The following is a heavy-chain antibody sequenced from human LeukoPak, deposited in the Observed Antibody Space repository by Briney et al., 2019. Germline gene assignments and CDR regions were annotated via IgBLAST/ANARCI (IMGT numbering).Heavy chain of an antibody. CDR2: INHSGST. J-gene: IGHJ5*02. V-gene: IGHV4-34*01. CDR3: ARGYSSSWYWAGGNWFDP. CDR1: GGSFSGYY. Sequence: SKTLSLTCAVYGGSFSGYYWSWIRQPPGKGLEWIGEINHSGSTNYNPSLKSRVTISVDTSKNQFSLKLSSVTAADTAVYYCARGYSSSWYWAGGNWFDPWGQGTLVTVSS. D-gene: IGHD6-13*01.